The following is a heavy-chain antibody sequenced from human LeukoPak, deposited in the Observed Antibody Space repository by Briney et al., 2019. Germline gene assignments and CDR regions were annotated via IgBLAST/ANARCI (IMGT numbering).Heavy chain of an antibody. D-gene: IGHD1-26*01. V-gene: IGHV3-23*01. Sequence: GGSLRLSCAASGFTFSTYAMTWVRQAPGKVLEWVSVISASGGRTYYADSVKGRFTISRDNSNNTLYLQMNSLRAEDTAVYYCVKRSGNYYFDYWGQGTLVTVSS. CDR3: VKRSGNYYFDY. J-gene: IGHJ4*02. CDR1: GFTFSTYA. CDR2: ISASGGRT.